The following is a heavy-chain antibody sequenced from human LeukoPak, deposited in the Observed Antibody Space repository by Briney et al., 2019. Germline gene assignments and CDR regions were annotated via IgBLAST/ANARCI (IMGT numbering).Heavy chain of an antibody. Sequence: SQTLSLTCTVSGGSITSGDYYWSWIRQPPGKGLEWIGYIYYSGSTYYNPSLKSRVTISVDTSKNQFSLKLSSVTAADTAVYYCASLWGARSTVTTPYRVDYWGQGTLVTVSS. D-gene: IGHD4-17*01. J-gene: IGHJ4*02. V-gene: IGHV4-30-4*08. CDR2: IYYSGST. CDR1: GGSITSGDYY. CDR3: ASLWGARSTVTTPYRVDY.